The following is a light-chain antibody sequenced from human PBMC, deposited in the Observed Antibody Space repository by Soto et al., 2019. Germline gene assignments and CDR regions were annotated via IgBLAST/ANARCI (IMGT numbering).Light chain of an antibody. CDR1: QSVTSSS. CDR2: GTS. CDR3: QQYGSSPPIT. Sequence: EVVLTQSPATLSLSAGERATLSCRASQSVTSSSLAWYQQRPGQAPRLLIYGTSSRATGIPDRFSGSGSGTDFTLTISRLEPEDFAVYYCQQYGSSPPITFGQGTRLEIK. J-gene: IGKJ5*01. V-gene: IGKV3-20*01.